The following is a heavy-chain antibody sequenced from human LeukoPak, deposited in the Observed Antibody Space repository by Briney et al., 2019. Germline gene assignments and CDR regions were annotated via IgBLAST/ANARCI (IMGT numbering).Heavy chain of an antibody. CDR1: GFSFNTYA. Sequence: GGSLRLSCAASGFSFNTYAMSWVRQAPGKGLEWVSDISTSGGTTNYADSVKGRFTISRDNSKNTLYPQMNSLRAEDTAVYYCVKESSGGTLNWFDPWGQGTLVTVSS. CDR2: ISTSGGTT. J-gene: IGHJ5*02. V-gene: IGHV3-23*01. CDR3: VKESSGGTLNWFDP. D-gene: IGHD2-15*01.